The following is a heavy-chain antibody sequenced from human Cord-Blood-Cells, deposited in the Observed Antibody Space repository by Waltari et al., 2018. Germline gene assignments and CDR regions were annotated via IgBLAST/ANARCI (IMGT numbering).Heavy chain of an antibody. J-gene: IGHJ4*02. CDR1: GFTFSSYA. V-gene: IGHV3-23*01. D-gene: IGHD7-27*01. CDR2: ISGSGGST. Sequence: EVQLLEAGGGLVQPGGSLRLPCAASGFTFSSYAISWVRQAPGKGLELVSAISGSGGSTYYADSVKGRFTISRDNSKNTLYLQMNSLRAEDTAVYYCAKDPSKKELGFDYWGQGTLVTVSS. CDR3: AKDPSKKELGFDY.